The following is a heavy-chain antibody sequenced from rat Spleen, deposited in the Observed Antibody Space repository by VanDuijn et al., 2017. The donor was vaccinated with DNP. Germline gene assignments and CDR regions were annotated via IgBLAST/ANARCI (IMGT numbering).Heavy chain of an antibody. CDR2: ITASSGTT. CDR1: GFTFSNYG. D-gene: IGHD1-9*01. J-gene: IGHJ2*01. Sequence: EVQLVESGGGLVQPGRSLKLSCAASGFTFSNYGMAWVRQAPKKGLEWVATITASSGTTYYRDTVKGRFTISRDNAKSSLYLQMNSLKSEDTATYYCARHSRTTAITEYFDYWGQGVMVTVSS. CDR3: ARHSRTTAITEYFDY. V-gene: IGHV5S13*01.